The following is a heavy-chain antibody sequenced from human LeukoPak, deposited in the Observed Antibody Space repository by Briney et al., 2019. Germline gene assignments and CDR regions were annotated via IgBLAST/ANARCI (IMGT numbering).Heavy chain of an antibody. V-gene: IGHV4-4*07. J-gene: IGHJ4*02. CDR1: GGSISHYY. D-gene: IGHD3-10*01. CDR2: MYRSGST. Sequence: PSETLSLTCSVSGGSISHYYWSWIRQPAGKGLEWTGRMYRSGSTDYNPSLKSRVSMSIDTSKNQFSLKLSSVTAADTAVYYCAREGIDTYYYDYWGQGTLVTVSS. CDR3: AREGIDTYYYDY.